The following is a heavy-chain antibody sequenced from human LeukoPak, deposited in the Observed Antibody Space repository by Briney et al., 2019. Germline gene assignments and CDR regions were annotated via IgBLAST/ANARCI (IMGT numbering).Heavy chain of an antibody. CDR3: AREGGWAARTTMDKNFDY. D-gene: IGHD2-15*01. Sequence: PGGSLRLSCAASGFTFSNYAMHWVRQAPVKGLEWVAVISYDGSNKYYADSVKGRFTISRDNSKNTLYLQMNSLRAEDTAVYYCAREGGWAARTTMDKNFDYWGQGALVTVSS. J-gene: IGHJ4*02. CDR2: ISYDGSNK. CDR1: GFTFSNYA. V-gene: IGHV3-30-3*01.